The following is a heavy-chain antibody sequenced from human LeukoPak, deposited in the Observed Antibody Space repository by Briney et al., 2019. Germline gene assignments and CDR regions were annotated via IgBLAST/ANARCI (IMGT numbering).Heavy chain of an antibody. V-gene: IGHV3-30*02. Sequence: GGSLRLSCAASGFTFSSYGMHWVRQAPGKGLEWVAFIRYDGSNKYYADSVKGRFTISRDNSKNTLYLQMNSLRAEDTAVYYCARVGGLLWFGELFYFDYWGQGTLVTVSS. CDR2: IRYDGSNK. J-gene: IGHJ4*02. D-gene: IGHD3-10*01. CDR3: ARVGGLLWFGELFYFDY. CDR1: GFTFSSYG.